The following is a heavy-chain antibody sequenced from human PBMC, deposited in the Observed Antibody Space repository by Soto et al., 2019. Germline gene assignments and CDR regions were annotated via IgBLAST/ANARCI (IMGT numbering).Heavy chain of an antibody. CDR2: IIPIFGTA. CDR1: GGTFSSYA. CDR3: ARDRGPSSGYYPYWFDP. Sequence: QVQLVQSGAEVKKPGSSVKVSCKASGGTFSSYAISWVRQAPGQGLEWMGEIIPIFGTANYAQKFQGRVTITGDESTNTAYMGLSSLRSEDTAVYYCARDRGPSSGYYPYWFDPWGQGTLVTVSS. J-gene: IGHJ5*02. D-gene: IGHD3-22*01. V-gene: IGHV1-69*12.